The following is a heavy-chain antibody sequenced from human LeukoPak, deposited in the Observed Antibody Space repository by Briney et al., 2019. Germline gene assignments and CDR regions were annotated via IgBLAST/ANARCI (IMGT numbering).Heavy chain of an antibody. Sequence: ASVKVSCKASGYTFTSYYMHWVRQAPGQGLEWMGIINPSGGSTSYAQKFQGRVTMTRDTSTSTVYMELSSLRSEDTAVYYCARDAHQLAYCGGDCYPYYFDYWGQGTLVTVSS. D-gene: IGHD2-21*02. CDR2: INPSGGST. V-gene: IGHV1-46*01. CDR1: GYTFTSYY. J-gene: IGHJ4*02. CDR3: ARDAHQLAYCGGDCYPYYFDY.